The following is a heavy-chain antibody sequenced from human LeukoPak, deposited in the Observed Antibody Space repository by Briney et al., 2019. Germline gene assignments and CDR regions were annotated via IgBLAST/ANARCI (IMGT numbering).Heavy chain of an antibody. D-gene: IGHD5-12*01. J-gene: IGHJ6*03. CDR2: IYYSGST. CDR1: GGSISSHY. V-gene: IGHV4-59*11. CDR3: ARAGGIVATGVYYYYYMDV. Sequence: KPSETLSLTCTVSGGSISSHYWSWIRQPPGKGLEWIGYIYYSGSTNYNPSLKSRVTISVDTSKNQFSLKLSSVTAADTAVYYCARAGGIVATGVYYYYYMDVWGKGTTVTVSS.